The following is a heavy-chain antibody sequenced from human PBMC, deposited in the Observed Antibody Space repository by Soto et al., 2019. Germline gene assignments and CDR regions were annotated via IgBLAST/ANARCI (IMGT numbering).Heavy chain of an antibody. D-gene: IGHD2-21*02. J-gene: IGHJ5*01. CDR3: TRANADLVVVPARPGHGFDH. CDR2: ISHGGSYK. V-gene: IGHV3-30*03. CDR1: GFNFSDHG. Sequence: PGGSLRLSCVASGFNFSDHGIHWVRQAPGKGLEWVAGISHGGSYKYYGDSVKGRFAISRDNSMSTVYLEMNSLRPDDTALYYCTRANADLVVVPARPGHGFDHWGRGPLVTVSS.